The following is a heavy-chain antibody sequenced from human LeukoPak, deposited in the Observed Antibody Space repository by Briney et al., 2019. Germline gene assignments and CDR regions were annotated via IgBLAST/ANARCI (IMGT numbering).Heavy chain of an antibody. D-gene: IGHD1-1*01. Sequence: PGGSLRLSCAASGFSFSNYAMSWVRQAPARGLEWVSSLRGDGDTFYADSVKGRFTLSRDDSRNTVYLQLNNLRVEDAAVYYCARVIRISNADAVWWGQGTPVTVSS. CDR3: ARVIRISNADAVW. CDR2: LRGDGDT. V-gene: IGHV3-23*01. J-gene: IGHJ4*02. CDR1: GFSFSNYA.